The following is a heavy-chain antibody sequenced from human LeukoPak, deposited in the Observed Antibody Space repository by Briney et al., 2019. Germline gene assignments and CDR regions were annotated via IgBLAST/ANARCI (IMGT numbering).Heavy chain of an antibody. Sequence: GGSLRLSCAASGFTFSSYTMNWVRQAPGKGLEWVSSIISSSSSYIYYADSVKGRFTISRDNAKNSLYLQMNSLRAEDTAVYYCARDLMARGYDSSGYYLPWFDPWGQGTLVTVSS. V-gene: IGHV3-21*01. CDR2: IISSSSSYI. J-gene: IGHJ5*02. CDR3: ARDLMARGYDSSGYYLPWFDP. D-gene: IGHD3-22*01. CDR1: GFTFSSYT.